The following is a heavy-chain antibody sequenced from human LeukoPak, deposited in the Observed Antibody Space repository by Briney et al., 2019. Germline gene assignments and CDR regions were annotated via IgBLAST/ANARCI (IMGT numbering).Heavy chain of an antibody. Sequence: GGSLRLSCAASGVTLSSYAMSWARQAPGKGLVWVSHINSDGSWTSYADSVKGRFTISKDNAKNTVYLQMNSLRAEDTAVYFCTRDSALLGVAFDLWGQGTVVTVSS. D-gene: IGHD2-15*01. V-gene: IGHV3-74*01. CDR2: INSDGSWT. CDR1: GVTLSSYA. CDR3: TRDSALLGVAFDL. J-gene: IGHJ3*01.